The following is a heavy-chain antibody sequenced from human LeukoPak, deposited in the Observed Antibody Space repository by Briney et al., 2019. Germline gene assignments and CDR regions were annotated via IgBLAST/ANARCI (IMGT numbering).Heavy chain of an antibody. V-gene: IGHV3-23*01. J-gene: IGHJ4*02. CDR2: ISGSGGST. CDR1: GFTFSSYG. D-gene: IGHD1-26*01. Sequence: GGSLRLSCAASGFTFSSYGMSWVRQAPGKGLEWVSAISGSGGSTYYADSVKGRFTISRDNSKNTLYLQMNSLRAEDTAVYYCANTHGSSGGYFDYWGQGTLVTVSS. CDR3: ANTHGSSGGYFDY.